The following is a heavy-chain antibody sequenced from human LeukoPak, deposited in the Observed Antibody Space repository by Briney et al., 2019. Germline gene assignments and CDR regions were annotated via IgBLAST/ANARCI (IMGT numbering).Heavy chain of an antibody. CDR2: ISAYNGNT. V-gene: IGHV1-18*01. D-gene: IGHD6-13*01. Sequence: ASVKVSCKASGYTFTSYGISWVRQAPGQGLEWMGWISAYNGNTNYAQKLQGRVTMTTDTSTGTAYMELRSLRSEDTAVYYCATGGDIAAATFDYWGQGTLVTVSS. CDR1: GYTFTSYG. J-gene: IGHJ4*02. CDR3: ATGGDIAAATFDY.